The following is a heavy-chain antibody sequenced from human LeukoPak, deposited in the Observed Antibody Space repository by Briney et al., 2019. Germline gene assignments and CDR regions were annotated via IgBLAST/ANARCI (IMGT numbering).Heavy chain of an antibody. J-gene: IGHJ4*02. D-gene: IGHD1-26*01. V-gene: IGHV5-51*01. CDR2: IYAGDSET. CDR3: ARVGKGSYPRNYFDY. CDR1: GYDFTDYW. Sequence: GESLKISCEGSGYDFTDYWIVWVRQLPGKGLEYMGIIYAGDSETRYSPSFQGQVTMSVDKSISIAYLQWSGLKASDTAMYYCARVGKGSYPRNYFDYWGQGTLVTVSS.